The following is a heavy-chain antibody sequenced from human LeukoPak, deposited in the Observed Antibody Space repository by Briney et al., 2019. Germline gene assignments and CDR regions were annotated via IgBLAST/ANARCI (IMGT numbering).Heavy chain of an antibody. CDR3: ARGSGSNGWAAFDI. J-gene: IGHJ3*02. V-gene: IGHV5-51*01. D-gene: IGHD1-26*01. Sequence: GESLKISCKGSGYSFTRYWIGWVRQMPGKGLEWMAIINPADSDTRYSPSFQGQVTISADKSISTANLQWSSLKASDTAMYYCARGSGSNGWAAFDIWGQGTMVTVSS. CDR2: INPADSDT. CDR1: GYSFTRYW.